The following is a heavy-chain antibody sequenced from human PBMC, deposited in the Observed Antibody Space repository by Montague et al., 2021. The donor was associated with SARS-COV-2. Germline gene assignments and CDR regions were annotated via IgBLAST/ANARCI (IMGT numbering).Heavy chain of an antibody. Sequence: SETRSLTCAVYGGSFSDYHWTWIHQSPGEGLEWIGQINYGGSTKYNPSLKSRVTISIDTSKNQFSLKLTSVTAADTAVYYCARGAPGYWGQGTLVTVSS. CDR3: ARGAPGY. V-gene: IGHV4-34*01. D-gene: IGHD1-1*01. CDR1: GGSFSDYH. J-gene: IGHJ4*02. CDR2: INYGGST.